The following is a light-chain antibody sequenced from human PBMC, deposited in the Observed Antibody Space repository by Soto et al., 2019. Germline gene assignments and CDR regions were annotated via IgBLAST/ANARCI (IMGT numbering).Light chain of an antibody. J-gene: IGKJ1*01. CDR3: QQYQSYSPWT. V-gene: IGKV1-5*01. Sequence: DIQMTQSPSSLSASVGDTVTITCRASQRISKWLAWHQQKPGKAPKLLIYDASSLESGVPSRFRGSGSGTEFTLTISSLQPDDFATYYCQQYQSYSPWTFGQGTKVEVK. CDR1: QRISKW. CDR2: DAS.